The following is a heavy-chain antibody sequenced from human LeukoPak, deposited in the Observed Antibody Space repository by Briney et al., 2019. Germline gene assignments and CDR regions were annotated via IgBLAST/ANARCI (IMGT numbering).Heavy chain of an antibody. D-gene: IGHD3-16*01. Sequence: TSETLSLTCTVSGGSISSNYWSWIRQPPGKGLEWIDYIYYSGSTNYNPSLKSRVTLSIDTSKNQFSLKLSSVTAADTAVYYCARDSGTTGGVKFDPWGQGTLVTVSS. CDR1: GGSISSNY. CDR2: IYYSGST. CDR3: ARDSGTTGGVKFDP. J-gene: IGHJ5*02. V-gene: IGHV4-59*12.